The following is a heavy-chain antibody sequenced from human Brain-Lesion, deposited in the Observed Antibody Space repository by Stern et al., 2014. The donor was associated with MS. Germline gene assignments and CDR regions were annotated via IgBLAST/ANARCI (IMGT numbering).Heavy chain of an antibody. V-gene: IGHV2-26*01. Sequence: QVTLKESGPVLVKPTETLTLTCSVSGFSLSNAAMGVSWIRQPPGQALECLAHIFSTGETAYSTSLKSRLPISKDTSRSQVVLTMTNMDPVDTATYYCARMREYCSGGICFAGYYDSWGQGTLVTVSS. J-gene: IGHJ4*02. CDR2: IFSTGET. CDR1: GFSLSNAAMG. D-gene: IGHD2-15*01. CDR3: ARMREYCSGGICFAGYYDS.